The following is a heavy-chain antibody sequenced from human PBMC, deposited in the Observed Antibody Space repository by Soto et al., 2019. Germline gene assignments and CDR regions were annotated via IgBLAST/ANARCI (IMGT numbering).Heavy chain of an antibody. CDR3: ARMYSTSWSELDY. D-gene: IGHD2-2*01. CDR2: IYWDDDK. CDR1: GFSLSSTRMA. J-gene: IGHJ4*02. Sequence: ESGPTLVNPTQTLTLTCTFSGFSLSSTRMAVGWIRQPPGKALEWLALIYWDDDKRYSPFLKSRLTITKDTSKNQVVLTMSNMDPVDTARYYCARMYSTSWSELDYWGQGTLVTVSS. V-gene: IGHV2-5*02.